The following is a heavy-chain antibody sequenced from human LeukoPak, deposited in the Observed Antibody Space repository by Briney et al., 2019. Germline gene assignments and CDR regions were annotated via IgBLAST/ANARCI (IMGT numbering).Heavy chain of an antibody. D-gene: IGHD6-6*01. CDR3: AFVPGRRNAFDI. J-gene: IGHJ3*02. Sequence: KISCKGSGYSFTSYWISWVRQAPGQGLEWMGGIIPIFGTANYAQKFQGRVTITADESTSTAYMELSSLRSEDTAVYYCAFVPGRRNAFDIWGQGTMVTVSS. CDR1: GYSFTSYW. V-gene: IGHV1-69*01. CDR2: IIPIFGTA.